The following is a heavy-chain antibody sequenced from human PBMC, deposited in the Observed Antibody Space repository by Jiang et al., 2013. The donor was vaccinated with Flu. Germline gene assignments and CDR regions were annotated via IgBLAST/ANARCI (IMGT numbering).Heavy chain of an antibody. V-gene: IGHV4-39*01. CDR1: GGPINSSNYF. CDR3: ARRPRYSSGLFDF. D-gene: IGHD6-19*01. CDR2: IYYSGTT. J-gene: IGHJ4*02. Sequence: GLVKPSETLSLTCTVSGGPINSSNYFWGWIRQPPGRGLEWIGNIYYSGTTYYNPSLKSRATQSVDTSKNQFSLKLRSVTAADTGVYYCARRPRYSSGLFDFWGQGTLVTASS.